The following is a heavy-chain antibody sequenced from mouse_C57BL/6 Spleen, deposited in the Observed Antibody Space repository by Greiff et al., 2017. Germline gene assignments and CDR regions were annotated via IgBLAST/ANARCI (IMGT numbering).Heavy chain of an antibody. J-gene: IGHJ2*01. V-gene: IGHV5-17*01. D-gene: IGHD4-1*01. CDR2: ISSGSSTL. Sequence: EVQLVESGGGLAKPGGSLKLSCAASGFTFSDYGMHWVRQAPEKGLEWVAYISSGSSTLYYADTVKGRYTISRDNAKNTLFLQMTSLRSEDTAMYYCARPGGTDYFGYWGQGTTLTVSS. CDR3: ARPGGTDYFGY. CDR1: GFTFSDYG.